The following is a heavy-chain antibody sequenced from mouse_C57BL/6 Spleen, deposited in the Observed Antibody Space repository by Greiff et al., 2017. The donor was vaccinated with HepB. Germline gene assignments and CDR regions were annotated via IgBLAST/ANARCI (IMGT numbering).Heavy chain of an antibody. Sequence: EVQLQQSGPVLARPGASVKMSCKTSGYTFTSYWMHWVKQRPGQGLEWIGAIYPGNSDTSYNQKFKGKAKLTAVTSASTAYMELSSLTNEDSAVYYCTGATVVATDFDYWGQGTTLTVSS. D-gene: IGHD1-1*01. J-gene: IGHJ2*01. CDR2: IYPGNSDT. CDR3: TGATVVATDFDY. V-gene: IGHV1-5*01. CDR1: GYTFTSYW.